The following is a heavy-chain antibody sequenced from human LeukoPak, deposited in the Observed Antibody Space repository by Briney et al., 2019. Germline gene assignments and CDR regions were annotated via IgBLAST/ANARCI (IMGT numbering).Heavy chain of an antibody. CDR1: GFTVSSNY. CDR2: IYSGGST. J-gene: IGHJ6*02. V-gene: IGHV3-66*01. Sequence: GGSLRLSCAASGFTVSSNYMSWVRQAPGKGLEWVSVIYSGGSTYYADSVRGRFTISRDNSKNTVYLQMNSLRAEDTAVYYCARSPYYYCDMDVWGQGTTVTVSS. CDR3: ARSPYYYCDMDV.